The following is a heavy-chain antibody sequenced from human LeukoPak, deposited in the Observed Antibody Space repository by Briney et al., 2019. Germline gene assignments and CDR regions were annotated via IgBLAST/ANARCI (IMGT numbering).Heavy chain of an antibody. CDR3: AKQYYDFWSGYYDYGMDV. Sequence: ASVKVSCKASGYTFTSYGISWVRQAPGQGLEWMGWISAYNGNTNYAQKLQGRVTMTTGTSTSTAYMELRSLRSDDTAVYYCAKQYYDFWSGYYDYGMDVWGQGTTVTVSS. D-gene: IGHD3-3*01. V-gene: IGHV1-18*01. CDR2: ISAYNGNT. J-gene: IGHJ6*02. CDR1: GYTFTSYG.